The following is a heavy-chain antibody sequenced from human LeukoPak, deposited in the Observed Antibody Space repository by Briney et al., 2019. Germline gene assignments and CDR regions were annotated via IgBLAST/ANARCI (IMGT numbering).Heavy chain of an antibody. V-gene: IGHV3-23*01. D-gene: IGHD1-26*01. CDR3: AKVKGATPKSYYFDY. CDR2: ISGSGGST. CDR1: GFTFSSYG. J-gene: IGHJ4*02. Sequence: GGSLRLSCAASGFTFSSYGMSWVRQAPGKGLEWVSAISGSGGSTYYADSVKGRFTISRDNSKNTLYLQMNSLRAEDTAVYYCAKVKGATPKSYYFDYWGQGTLVTVSS.